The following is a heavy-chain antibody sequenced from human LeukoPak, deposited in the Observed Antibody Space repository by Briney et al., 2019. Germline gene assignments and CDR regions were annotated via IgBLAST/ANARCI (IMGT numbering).Heavy chain of an antibody. CDR3: ARDRREFAYTGGFTDYYYGMDV. V-gene: IGHV3-23*01. Sequence: PGGSLRLSCTASGFTFSTYAMSWVRQAPGKGLKWVSAITDSGGNTYYAAPVKGRFTISRDNAKNSLYLQMNSLRAEDTAVYYCARDRREFAYTGGFTDYYYGMDVWGQGTTVTVSS. J-gene: IGHJ6*02. CDR1: GFTFSTYA. D-gene: IGHD2-8*02. CDR2: ITDSGGNT.